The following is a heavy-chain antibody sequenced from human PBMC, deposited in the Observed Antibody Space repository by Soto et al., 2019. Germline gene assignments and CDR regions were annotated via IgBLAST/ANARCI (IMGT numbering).Heavy chain of an antibody. CDR3: VRGGGGGLFDP. CDR1: GFTFGDSY. V-gene: IGHV3-11*06. CDR2: ISPGSRYP. J-gene: IGHJ5*02. Sequence: GGSLRLSCAGSGFTFGDSYMIWIRQAPGKGLEWLSYISPGSRYPAYADSVKGRFTISRDNAERSLYLQMMSLTAEDTAIYYCVRGGGGGLFDPWGQGTMVTVSS. D-gene: IGHD2-15*01.